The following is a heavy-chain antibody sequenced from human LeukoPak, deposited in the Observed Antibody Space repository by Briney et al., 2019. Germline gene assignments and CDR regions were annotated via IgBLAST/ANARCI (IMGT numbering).Heavy chain of an antibody. J-gene: IGHJ5*02. CDR3: AREVVVAATLWFDP. CDR1: GFTFSSYS. D-gene: IGHD2-15*01. V-gene: IGHV3-48*01. CDR2: ISSSSSTI. Sequence: PGGSLRLSCAASGFTFSSYSMNWVRQAPGKGLEWVSYISSSSSTIYYADSVKGRFTISRDNAKNSLYLQMNSLRAEDTAVYYCAREVVVAATLWFDPWGQGTLVTVSS.